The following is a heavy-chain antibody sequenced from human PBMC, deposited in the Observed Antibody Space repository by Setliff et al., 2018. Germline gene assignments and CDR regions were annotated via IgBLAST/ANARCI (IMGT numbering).Heavy chain of an antibody. V-gene: IGHV3-74*01. J-gene: IGHJ2*01. CDR3: ATGGGQYYDR. Sequence: GGSLRLSCAASGFTFSSYAMSWVRQAPGKGLEWVSRVNSDGSSTIYADSVKGRFTISRDNAENTLYLQMNSLRPDDTALYYCATGGGQYYDRWGRGTLVTVSS. CDR1: GFTFSSYA. D-gene: IGHD3-16*01. CDR2: VNSDGSST.